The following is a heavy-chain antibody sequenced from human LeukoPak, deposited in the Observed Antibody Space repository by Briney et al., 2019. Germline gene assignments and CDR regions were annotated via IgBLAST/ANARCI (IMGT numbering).Heavy chain of an antibody. J-gene: IGHJ4*02. CDR3: ARVQNWDLFPVDY. Sequence: GRSLRLSCAASGFTFRSYAVHWVRQAPGKGLEWVALISYDGSNKYYADSVKGRFTISRDNSKNTLYLQMNSLRAEDTAVYYCARVQNWDLFPVDYWGQGTLVTVSS. D-gene: IGHD7-27*01. CDR2: ISYDGSNK. CDR1: GFTFRSYA. V-gene: IGHV3-30-3*01.